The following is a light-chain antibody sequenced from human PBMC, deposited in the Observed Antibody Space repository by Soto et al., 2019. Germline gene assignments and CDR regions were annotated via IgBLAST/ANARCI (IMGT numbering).Light chain of an antibody. CDR1: QDISNY. CDR3: QQYDNLPLT. Sequence: DLQMTQSPSSLSASVGDRVTITCQASQDISNYLNWYQQKPGKAPKLLIYDASNLETGVPSRFSGSGSGTDFTCSISSRQPEDIATYYCQQYDNLPLTFGGGTKVEIK. J-gene: IGKJ4*01. V-gene: IGKV1-33*01. CDR2: DAS.